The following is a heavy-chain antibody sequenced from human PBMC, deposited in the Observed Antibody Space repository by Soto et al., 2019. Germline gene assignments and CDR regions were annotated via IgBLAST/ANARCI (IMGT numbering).Heavy chain of an antibody. CDR3: ATRGGGSFSYYYGMDV. CDR1: GYSFTSNW. Sequence: PGESLKISCKASGYSFTSNWIGWVRQMHGKGLEWMGIIYPGDSDTRYSPSFQGQVTISADKSISTAYLQWSSLKASDTAMYYCATRGGGSFSYYYGMDVWGQGTTVTVSS. D-gene: IGHD1-26*01. CDR2: IYPGDSDT. J-gene: IGHJ6*02. V-gene: IGHV5-51*01.